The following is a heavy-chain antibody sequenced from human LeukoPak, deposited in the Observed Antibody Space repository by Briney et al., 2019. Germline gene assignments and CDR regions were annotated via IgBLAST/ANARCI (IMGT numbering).Heavy chain of an antibody. J-gene: IGHJ4*02. CDR1: GYTFTGYY. CDR2: INPNSGDR. D-gene: IGHD3-10*01. CDR3: ARVYDIFGSGSHSDF. V-gene: IGHV1-2*02. Sequence: GASVTVSCKASGYTFTGYYMHWVRQAPGQGLEWMGWINPNSGDRNYAQKFQGRVTMTRDTSISTAYMELSRLRSDDTAVYYCARVYDIFGSGSHSDFWGQGTLVTVSS.